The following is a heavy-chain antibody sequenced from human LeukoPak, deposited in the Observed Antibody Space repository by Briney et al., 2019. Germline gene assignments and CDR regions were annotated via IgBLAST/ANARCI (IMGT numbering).Heavy chain of an antibody. CDR2: IWYDGSNK. Sequence: PGGSLRLSCAASGFTFSSYGMHWVRQAPGKGLEWVAVIWYDGSNKYYADSVKGRFTISRDNSKNTLYLQMNSLRAEDTAVYYCARHLSGYDLTASDYWGQGTLVTVSS. V-gene: IGHV3-33*01. D-gene: IGHD5-12*01. J-gene: IGHJ4*02. CDR1: GFTFSSYG. CDR3: ARHLSGYDLTASDY.